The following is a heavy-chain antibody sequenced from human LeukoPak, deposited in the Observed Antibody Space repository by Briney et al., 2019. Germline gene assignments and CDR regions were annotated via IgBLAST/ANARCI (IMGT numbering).Heavy chain of an antibody. V-gene: IGHV4-39*07. CDR1: GGAISSTTSY. Sequence: SETLSLTCSVSGGAISSTTSYWGWIRQPPGKGLEWIGSISYSESTKYNPSLKSRVSISVDKSKNQFSLNLRSVTAADTAVYYCARGGYYGSGNDFRFDPWGQGTLVTVSS. J-gene: IGHJ5*02. CDR3: ARGGYYGSGNDFRFDP. D-gene: IGHD3-10*01. CDR2: ISYSEST.